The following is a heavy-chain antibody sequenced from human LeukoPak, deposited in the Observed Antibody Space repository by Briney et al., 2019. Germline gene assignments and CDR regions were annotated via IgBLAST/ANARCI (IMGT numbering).Heavy chain of an antibody. J-gene: IGHJ6*03. CDR2: IIPIFGTA. D-gene: IGHD5-12*01. Sequence: ASVKVSCKASGGTFSSYAISWVRQAPGQGLEWMGGIIPIFGTANYAQKFQGRVTITTDESTSTAYMGLSSLRSEDTAVYYCARDRGFGSGYGPDYYYYYMDVWGKGTTVTVSS. CDR3: ARDRGFGSGYGPDYYYYYMDV. V-gene: IGHV1-69*05. CDR1: GGTFSSYA.